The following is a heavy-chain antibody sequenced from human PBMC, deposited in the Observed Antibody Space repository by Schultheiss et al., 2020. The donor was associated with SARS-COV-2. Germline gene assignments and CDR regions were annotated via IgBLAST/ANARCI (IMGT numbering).Heavy chain of an antibody. CDR1: GGSFSGYY. CDR2: INHSGST. V-gene: IGHV4-34*01. D-gene: IGHD3-3*01. Sequence: SETLSLTCAVYGGSFSGYYWSWIRHPPGKGLEWIGEINHSGSTNYNPSLKSRVTISVDTSKNQFSLKLSSVTAADTAVYYCASKYYDFWSGYSNWFDPWGQGTLVTVSS. J-gene: IGHJ5*02. CDR3: ASKYYDFWSGYSNWFDP.